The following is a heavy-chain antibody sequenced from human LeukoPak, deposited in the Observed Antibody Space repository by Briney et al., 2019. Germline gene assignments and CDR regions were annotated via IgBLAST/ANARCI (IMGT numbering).Heavy chain of an antibody. Sequence: SETLSLTCAVYGGSFSGYYYWSWIRQPPGKGLEWIGEINHSGSTNYDPSLKSRVTISVDTSKNQFSLKLSSVTAADTAVYYCARSNSSHLRLFDYWGQGTLVTVSS. CDR1: GGSFSGYYY. V-gene: IGHV4-34*01. J-gene: IGHJ4*02. D-gene: IGHD2-15*01. CDR2: INHSGST. CDR3: ARSNSSHLRLFDY.